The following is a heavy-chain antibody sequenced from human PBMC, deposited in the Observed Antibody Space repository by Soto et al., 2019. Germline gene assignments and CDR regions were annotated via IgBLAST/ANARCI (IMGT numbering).Heavy chain of an antibody. CDR1: GFTFSSYA. CDR3: AREERDPIAAASFFDL. CDR2: ISYDGSNK. D-gene: IGHD6-13*01. Sequence: QVQLVESGGGVVQPGRSLRLSCAASGFTFSSYAMHWVRKAPGKGLEWVAVISYDGSNKYYADSVKGRFTISRDNSKNPRYLQMNSLRAEDTAVYYCAREERDPIAAASFFDLWGRGTLVTVSS. J-gene: IGHJ2*01. V-gene: IGHV3-30-3*01.